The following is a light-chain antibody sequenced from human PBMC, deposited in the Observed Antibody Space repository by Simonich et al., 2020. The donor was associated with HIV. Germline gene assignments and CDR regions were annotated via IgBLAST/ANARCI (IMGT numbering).Light chain of an antibody. Sequence: DIQMTQSPSSLSASVGDRVTITCRASQGISNSLAWYQQKPGKAPKLLLYAASTLESGVPSRFSGSGSGTDYTLTISSLQPEEFATYYCQQYYNTPPWTFGQGTKVEIK. CDR3: QQYYNTPPWT. J-gene: IGKJ1*01. CDR2: AAS. CDR1: QGISNS. V-gene: IGKV1-NL1*01.